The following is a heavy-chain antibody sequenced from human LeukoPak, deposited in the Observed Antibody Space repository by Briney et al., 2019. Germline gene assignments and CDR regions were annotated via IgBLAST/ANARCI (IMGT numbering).Heavy chain of an antibody. Sequence: SETLSLTCTVSGGSISAYYWSWIRQPPGKGLEWIGYIHYSGTTNYYPSLKSRVTIALDTTKNQFSLKLNSVTAADTAVYYCARFGTSSSRFFDQWGQGTLVTVSS. CDR2: IHYSGTT. J-gene: IGHJ4*02. D-gene: IGHD6-6*01. CDR3: ARFGTSSSRFFDQ. V-gene: IGHV4-59*01. CDR1: GGSISAYY.